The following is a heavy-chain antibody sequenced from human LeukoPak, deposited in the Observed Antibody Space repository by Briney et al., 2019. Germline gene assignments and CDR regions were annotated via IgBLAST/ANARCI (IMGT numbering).Heavy chain of an antibody. CDR3: AKDLPQQGAFDI. J-gene: IGHJ3*02. CDR1: GFTFNIHA. D-gene: IGHD2-2*01. CDR2: IGGVAVAT. Sequence: GGSLRLSCVASGFTFNIHAMSWVRQAPGKGLGWVSTIGGVAVATEYADSVKGRFTISRDNCKNTLYLRMNSVRAEDTAVSYCAKDLPQQGAFDIWGQGTMVTVSS. V-gene: IGHV3-23*01.